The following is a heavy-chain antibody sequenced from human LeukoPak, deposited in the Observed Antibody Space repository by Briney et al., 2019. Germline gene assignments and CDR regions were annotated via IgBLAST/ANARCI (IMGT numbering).Heavy chain of an antibody. V-gene: IGHV4-4*07. J-gene: IGHJ5*02. CDR3: ARVGPYIEVDP. D-gene: IGHD5-12*01. CDR1: GYSISRGYY. Sequence: SETLSLTCTVSGYSISRGYYWSWIRQPAGKGLEWIGRIYTSGDTDYNPSLSSRVTISVDTSKNEFSLKLNALTASDTAIYYCARVGPYIEVDPWGQGILVIVSS. CDR2: IYTSGDT.